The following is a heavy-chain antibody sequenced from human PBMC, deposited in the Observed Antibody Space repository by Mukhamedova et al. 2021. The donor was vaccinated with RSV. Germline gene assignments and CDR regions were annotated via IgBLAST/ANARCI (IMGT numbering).Heavy chain of an antibody. V-gene: IGHV4-59*01. Sequence: YSGGAAYNPSLRSRVTMSVDTSKNQFSLKLSSVTAADTAVYYCAKWSSSWNAFEFWGQGTLVTVSS. D-gene: IGHD6-13*01. CDR3: AKWSSSWNAFEF. J-gene: IGHJ4*02. CDR2: YSGGA.